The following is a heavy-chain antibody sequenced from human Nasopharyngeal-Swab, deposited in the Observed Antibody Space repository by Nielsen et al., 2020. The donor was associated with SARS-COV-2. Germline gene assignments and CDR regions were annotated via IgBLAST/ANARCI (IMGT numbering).Heavy chain of an antibody. CDR1: GYTFTSNV. J-gene: IGHJ4*02. D-gene: IGHD1-1*01. CDR3: ASDNQEYANIWIDY. CDR2: INPRTGAP. V-gene: IGHV7-4-1*02. Sequence: ASEKVSCKASGYTFTSNVLNWVRQATGQGPEYIGWINPRTGAPTYAQAFTGRFVISLDTSVTTTYLQLSSLNADDTSVYYSASDNQEYANIWIDYLGLCTKVSVSS.